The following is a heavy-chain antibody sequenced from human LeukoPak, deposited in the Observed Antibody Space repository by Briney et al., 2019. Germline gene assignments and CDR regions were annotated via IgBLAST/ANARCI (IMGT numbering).Heavy chain of an antibody. CDR1: GFTFDDYA. D-gene: IGHD2-15*01. Sequence: GASLRLSCAASGFTFDDYAMSWVRQAPGRGLEWVSGVNWNGDSIGYADSVKGRFTVFRDNAKNSLYLQMNSLRAEDTAFYYCARDLRNVVVVAASLDYWGQGALVTVSS. CDR2: VNWNGDSI. J-gene: IGHJ4*02. CDR3: ARDLRNVVVVAASLDY. V-gene: IGHV3-20*04.